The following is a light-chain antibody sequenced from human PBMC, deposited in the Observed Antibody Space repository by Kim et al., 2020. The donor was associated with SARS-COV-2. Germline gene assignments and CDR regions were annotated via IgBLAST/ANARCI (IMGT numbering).Light chain of an antibody. J-gene: IGKJ3*01. CDR1: QRISSH. CDR3: HQSYITPFT. Sequence: DIQMTQSPSTLSASVGDRVTITCRTTQRISSHVYWYQQKPGRAPKILISAASTLQGGVPSRFSGSGSETDFTLTISSLQPEDFATYSSHQSYITPFTVCPGTKVD. CDR2: AAS. V-gene: IGKV1-39*01.